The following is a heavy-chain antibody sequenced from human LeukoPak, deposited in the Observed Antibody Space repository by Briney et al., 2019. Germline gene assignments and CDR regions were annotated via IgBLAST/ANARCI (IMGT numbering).Heavy chain of an antibody. CDR1: GYTFTGYY. Sequence: GASVKVSCKASGYTFTGYYMHWVRQCPGQGLAWMGWINPNSGGTNYAQKFQGRVTMTRDTSISTAYMELSRLRSDDTAVYYCARGHWEDCSSTSCYIRFDYWGQGTLVTVSS. J-gene: IGHJ4*02. D-gene: IGHD2-2*02. V-gene: IGHV1-2*02. CDR3: ARGHWEDCSSTSCYIRFDY. CDR2: INPNSGGT.